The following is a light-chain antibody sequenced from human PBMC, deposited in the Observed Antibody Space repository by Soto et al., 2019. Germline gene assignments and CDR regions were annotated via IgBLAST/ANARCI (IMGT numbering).Light chain of an antibody. CDR3: QNRNRWPLA. J-gene: IGKJ4*01. CDR1: KSVDTY. V-gene: IGKV3-11*01. Sequence: EVVMTQSRDTLSVSPGERSTLSCMALKSVDTYLAWYQHRAGQAPRLLIYDASNRATGISARFSGSGFGTDFTLTISSLAPEDFALYYCQNRNRWPLAFGGGTKVDIK. CDR2: DAS.